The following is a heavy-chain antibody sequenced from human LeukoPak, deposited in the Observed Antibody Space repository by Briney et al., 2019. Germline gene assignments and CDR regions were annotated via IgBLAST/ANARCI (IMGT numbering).Heavy chain of an antibody. Sequence: GASVKVSCKASGYTFTSYGISWVRQAPGQGLEWMGWISAYNGNTNYAQKLQGRVTMTTDTSTSTAYMELRSLRSDDTAVYYCARSRRYCSSTSCKGIDYWGQGTLVTVSS. CDR2: ISAYNGNT. V-gene: IGHV1-18*01. CDR1: GYTFTSYG. D-gene: IGHD2-2*01. CDR3: ARSRRYCSSTSCKGIDY. J-gene: IGHJ4*02.